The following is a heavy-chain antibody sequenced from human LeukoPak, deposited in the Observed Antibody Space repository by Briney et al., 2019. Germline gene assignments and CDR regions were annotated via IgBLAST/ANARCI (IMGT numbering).Heavy chain of an antibody. Sequence: SETLSLTCTVSGGSISSRTYSCGWIRQPPGKGLEWIGSISCSGSTYYNPSLKSRVTISVDTSKNQFSLYLDSVTAADTAVYYCARVWNRYAYWGQGTLVTVS. D-gene: IGHD1-1*01. V-gene: IGHV4-39*07. CDR3: ARVWNRYAY. CDR1: GGSISSRTYS. CDR2: ISCSGST. J-gene: IGHJ4*02.